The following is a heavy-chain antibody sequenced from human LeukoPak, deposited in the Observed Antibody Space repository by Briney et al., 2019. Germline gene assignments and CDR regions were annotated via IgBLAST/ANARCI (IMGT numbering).Heavy chain of an antibody. CDR2: ISYDGSNK. CDR1: GFTFSNYA. D-gene: IGHD2-2*01. J-gene: IGHJ2*01. Sequence: GGSLRLSCAASGFTFSNYAMHWVRQAPGKGLEWVTVISYDGSNKYYADSVKGRFTISRDNSKNTLYLQMNSLRAEDTAVYYCARDRIVVVPAATMRLAYFDLWGRGTLVTVSS. V-gene: IGHV3-30*04. CDR3: ARDRIVVVPAATMRLAYFDL.